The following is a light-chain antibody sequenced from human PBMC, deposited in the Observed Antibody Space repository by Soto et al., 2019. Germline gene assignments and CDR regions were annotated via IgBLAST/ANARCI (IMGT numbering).Light chain of an antibody. CDR2: EVG. CDR3: SSYAGRSSWV. CDR1: SSDVGGYNY. Sequence: QSALTQPPSASGSPGQSVTISCTGTSSDVGGYNYVSWYQQHPGKGPKLMIYEVGERPSGVPDRFSVSKSGNTASLTVSGLQAEDEADYYCSSYAGRSSWVFGGGTKLTVL. V-gene: IGLV2-8*01. J-gene: IGLJ2*01.